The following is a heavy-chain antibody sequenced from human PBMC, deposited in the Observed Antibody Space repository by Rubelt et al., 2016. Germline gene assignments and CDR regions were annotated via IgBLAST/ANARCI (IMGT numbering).Heavy chain of an antibody. J-gene: IGHJ4*02. Sequence: QVQLRQWGAGLLKPSETLSLTCAVCDGSFSAYYWSWIRQPPGKGLEWIGYIYYTGSTNYTSSLKSRVTISVDTSKDQLSLRRSAVTAADTAVYYCARATYQYESSSYSPFDYWGQGTLVTVS. CDR2: IYYTGST. CDR3: ARATYQYESSSYSPFDY. D-gene: IGHD3-22*01. V-gene: IGHV4-34*02. CDR1: DGSFSAYY.